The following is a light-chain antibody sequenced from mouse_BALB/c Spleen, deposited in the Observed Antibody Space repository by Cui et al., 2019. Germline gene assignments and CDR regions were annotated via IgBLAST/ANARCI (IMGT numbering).Light chain of an antibody. J-gene: IGKJ2*01. CDR2: RPT. CDR1: SSTSSNY. V-gene: IGKV4-91*01. CDR3: QQGSSIPRT. Sequence: IVPTQSPTTMAACLGVKITITCSASSSTSSNYLHWYEQKPGYSPKLMVYRPTNLTSGIPARYSGSKSGTAYSLTIGTMEAEDIATYYCQQGSSIPRTFGGGTKLEIK.